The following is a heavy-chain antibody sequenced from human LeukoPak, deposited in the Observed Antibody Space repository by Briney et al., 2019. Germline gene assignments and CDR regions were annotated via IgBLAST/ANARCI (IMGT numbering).Heavy chain of an antibody. J-gene: IGHJ4*02. CDR1: GFTFSSYA. CDR2: ISGSGGST. D-gene: IGHD1-26*01. CDR3: AKDGSGSYYYFDY. V-gene: IGHV3-23*01. Sequence: GGSLRLSCAASGFTFSSYAMSWVRQAPGKGLEWISAISGSGGSTYYAGSVKGRFTISRDNSKNTLYLQMNSLRAEDTAVYYCAKDGSGSYYYFDYWGQGTLVTVSS.